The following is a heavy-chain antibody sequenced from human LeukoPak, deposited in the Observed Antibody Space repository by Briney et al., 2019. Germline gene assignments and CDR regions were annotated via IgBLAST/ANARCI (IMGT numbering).Heavy chain of an antibody. CDR2: IRYDGSNK. CDR1: GFTFSSYG. D-gene: IGHD3-3*01. Sequence: GGSLRLSCAASGFTFSSYGMHWVRQAPGKGLEWVAFIRYDGSNKYYADSVKGRFTISRDNSKDTLYLQMNSLRAEDTAVYYCAKDWGIWSGYYNAFDIWGQGTMVTVSS. J-gene: IGHJ3*02. CDR3: AKDWGIWSGYYNAFDI. V-gene: IGHV3-30*02.